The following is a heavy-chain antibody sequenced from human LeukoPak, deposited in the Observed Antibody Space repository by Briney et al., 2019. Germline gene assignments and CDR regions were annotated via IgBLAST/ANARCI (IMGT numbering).Heavy chain of an antibody. CDR2: IDYSGST. J-gene: IGHJ5*02. CDR1: GGSISSSSYY. Sequence: SETLSLTCTVSGGSISSSSYYWGWVRQPPEKGLEWIGSIDYSGSTYYNPSLKSRVTISVDTSKNQFSLKLSSVTAADTAVYYCARPQMTSGRRGFDPWGQGTLVTVSS. V-gene: IGHV4-39*01. CDR3: ARPQMTSGRRGFDP. D-gene: IGHD2-2*01.